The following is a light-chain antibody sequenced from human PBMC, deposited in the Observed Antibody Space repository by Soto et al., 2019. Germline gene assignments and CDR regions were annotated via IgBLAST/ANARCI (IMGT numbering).Light chain of an antibody. V-gene: IGKV1-17*01. CDR1: QGIRND. CDR2: AAS. CDR3: LQHITCPPS. Sequence: DFQMTQSPPSLSASIGDRVTITCRASQGIRNDLGWYQQKPGKAPKRLIYAASSLQGGVPSRFGGSGCGTDFTLTISSLQPEDFATYYGLQHITCPPSFGRGTKVE. J-gene: IGKJ1*01.